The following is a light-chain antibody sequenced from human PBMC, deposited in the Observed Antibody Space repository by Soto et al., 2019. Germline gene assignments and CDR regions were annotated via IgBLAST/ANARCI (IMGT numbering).Light chain of an antibody. Sequence: EIVLTQSPATLSLSPGERATLSCRASQSVSSYLGWYQQKPGQAPRLLIYDTSNRATGIPARFSGSGSGTDFTLTISSLEPEDFAVYYCQQRSDWPLTFGPGTRLEIK. J-gene: IGKJ5*01. CDR3: QQRSDWPLT. V-gene: IGKV3-11*01. CDR1: QSVSSY. CDR2: DTS.